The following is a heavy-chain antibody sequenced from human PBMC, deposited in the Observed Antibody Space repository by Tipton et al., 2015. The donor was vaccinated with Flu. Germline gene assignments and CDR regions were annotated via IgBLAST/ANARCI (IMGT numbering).Heavy chain of an antibody. CDR1: GFTFSSYA. V-gene: IGHV3-30*01. J-gene: IGHJ4*02. Sequence: SLRLSCAASGFTFSSYAMHWVRQAPGKGLEWGAVISYDGSNKYYADSVKGRFTISRDNSKNTLYLQMNSLRAEDTAVYYCARDPSIAVAGTRFDYWGQGTLVTDSS. CDR3: ARDPSIAVAGTRFDY. D-gene: IGHD6-19*01. CDR2: ISYDGSNK.